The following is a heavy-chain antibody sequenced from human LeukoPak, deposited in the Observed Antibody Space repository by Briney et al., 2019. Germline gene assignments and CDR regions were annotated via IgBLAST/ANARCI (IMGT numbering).Heavy chain of an antibody. Sequence: GASVKVSCKASGYTFTSYDINWVRQAPGQGLEWMGWMNPNSGNTGYAQKLQGRVTITRNTSISTAYMELSSLRSEDTAVYYCARDYCSSTSCYKRTFNYWGQGTLVTVSS. J-gene: IGHJ4*02. CDR2: MNPNSGNT. CDR3: ARDYCSSTSCYKRTFNY. D-gene: IGHD2-2*02. V-gene: IGHV1-8*03. CDR1: GYTFTSYD.